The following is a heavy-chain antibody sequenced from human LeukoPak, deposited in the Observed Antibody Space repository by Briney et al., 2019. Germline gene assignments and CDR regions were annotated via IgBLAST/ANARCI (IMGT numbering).Heavy chain of an antibody. CDR2: INPSGNRP. CDR3: ARGNPSTLEEPSFDF. CDR1: GYTFTGYY. Sequence: GASVKVSCKASGYTFTGYYMHWVRQAPGQGLEWMGIINPSGNRPSYAQKFQGRVTMTRDTSTSTVYMDLSSLTSEDTAIYYCARGNPSTLEEPSFDFWGQGTLVTVSS. D-gene: IGHD1-14*01. J-gene: IGHJ4*02. V-gene: IGHV1-46*01.